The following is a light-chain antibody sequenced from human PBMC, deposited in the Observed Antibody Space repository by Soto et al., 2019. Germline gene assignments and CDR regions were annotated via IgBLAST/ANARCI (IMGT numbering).Light chain of an antibody. CDR2: AAS. V-gene: IGKV1-27*01. J-gene: IGKJ3*01. Sequence: IQLPQSPSSLSASVGARVPIPCRAGPGISIFLAWYQQKPGKVPNLLIYAASTVQSGVPSRFSGSGSGTDFTLTISSLQPEDVATYYCQKYNSAPFTFGPGTKVDLK. CDR1: PGISIF. CDR3: QKYNSAPFT.